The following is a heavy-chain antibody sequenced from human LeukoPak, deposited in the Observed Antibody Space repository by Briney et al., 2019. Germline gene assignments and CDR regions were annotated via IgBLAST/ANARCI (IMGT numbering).Heavy chain of an antibody. CDR3: ASYYLRSGWPL. Sequence: VGSLRLSCAASGFTFSSYSRNWVRQAPGKGLEWVSSISSSSSYIYYADSVKGRFTISRDNAKNSLYLQMNSLRAEDTAVYYCASYYLRSGWPLWGQGTLVPVSS. CDR2: ISSSSSYI. CDR1: GFTFSSYS. J-gene: IGHJ4*02. D-gene: IGHD6-19*01. V-gene: IGHV3-21*01.